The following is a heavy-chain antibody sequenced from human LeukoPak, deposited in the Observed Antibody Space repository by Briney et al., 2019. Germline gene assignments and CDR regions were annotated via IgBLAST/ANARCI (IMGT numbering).Heavy chain of an antibody. CDR3: ARCRHGNCDYFDY. V-gene: IGHV4-59*12. J-gene: IGHJ4*02. Sequence: SETLSLTCTVSGGSISSYYWSWIRQPPGKGLEWIGYIYYSGSTNYNPSLKSRVTISVDTSKNQFSLKLSSVTAADTAVYYCARCRHGNCDYFDYWGQGTLVTVSS. D-gene: IGHD1-7*01. CDR1: GGSISSYY. CDR2: IYYSGST.